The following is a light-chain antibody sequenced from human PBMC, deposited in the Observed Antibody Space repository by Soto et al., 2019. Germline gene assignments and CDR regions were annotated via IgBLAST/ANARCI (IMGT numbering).Light chain of an antibody. CDR3: RQRYNWPLT. CDR2: DAS. V-gene: IGKV3-11*01. CDR1: QSISNS. J-gene: IGKJ4*01. Sequence: IVLTQSPATLSLSPGDRATLSCQASQSISNSLGWFQQKPGQAPRLLIDDASNRATGIPARFTGSGSGSDFTLTISSLEPEDFGVYYCRQRYNWPLTFGGGTKVEIK.